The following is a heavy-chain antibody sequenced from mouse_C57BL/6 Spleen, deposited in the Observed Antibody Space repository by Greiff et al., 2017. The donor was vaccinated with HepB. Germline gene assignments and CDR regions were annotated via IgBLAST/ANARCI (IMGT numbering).Heavy chain of an antibody. CDR3: ARDARFDY. Sequence: DVHLVESGGGLVKPGGSLKLSCAASGFTFSSYAMSWVRQTPEKRLEWVATISDGGSYTYYPDNVKGRVTISRDNAKNNLYLQMSHLKSEDTAMYYCARDARFDYWGQGTTLTVSS. CDR1: GFTFSSYA. CDR2: ISDGGSYT. D-gene: IGHD3-1*01. J-gene: IGHJ2*01. V-gene: IGHV5-4*01.